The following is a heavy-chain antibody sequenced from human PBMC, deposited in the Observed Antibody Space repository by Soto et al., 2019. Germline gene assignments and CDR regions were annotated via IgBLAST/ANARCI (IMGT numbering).Heavy chain of an antibody. D-gene: IGHD5-18*01. CDR1: GYNFSAYY. CDR3: ARETDTSMVDY. V-gene: IGHV1-8*01. CDR2: LNPRNGQT. J-gene: IGHJ4*02. Sequence: QVQLVQSGAEVKKPGASVKVSCQTSGYNFSAYYFNWVRQAAGQGPEWMGWLNPRNGQTGYVQKFRGRVTMTRDTSIATVYLELSRLSSEDTAIYFCARETDTSMVDYWGQGTLVTVSS.